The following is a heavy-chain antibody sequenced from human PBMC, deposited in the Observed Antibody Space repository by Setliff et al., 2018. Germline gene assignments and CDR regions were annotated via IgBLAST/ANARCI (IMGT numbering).Heavy chain of an antibody. CDR3: ARGPRGCSSTHCSPYDY. D-gene: IGHD2-2*01. CDR1: GGSISSSSYY. J-gene: IGHJ4*02. CDR2: IYYSGST. V-gene: IGHV4-39*07. Sequence: SETLSLTCTVSGGSISSSSYYWGWIRQPPGKGLEWIGSIYYSGSTYYNPSLKSRVTISVDTSKNQFSLKLSSVTAADTAVYYCARGPRGCSSTHCSPYDYWGQGTLVTVSS.